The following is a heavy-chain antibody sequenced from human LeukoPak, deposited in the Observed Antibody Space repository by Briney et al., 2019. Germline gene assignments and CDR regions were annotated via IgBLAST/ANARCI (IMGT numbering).Heavy chain of an antibody. CDR1: GGSISSSSYY. Sequence: SETLSLTCTVSGGSISSSSYYWGWIRQPPGKGLEWIGSIYYSGSTYYNPSLKSRVTISVDTSKNQFSLKLSSVTAADTAVYYCARYYYDSSGDNWFDPWGQGTLVTVSS. V-gene: IGHV4-39*07. CDR2: IYYSGST. D-gene: IGHD3-22*01. J-gene: IGHJ5*02. CDR3: ARYYYDSSGDNWFDP.